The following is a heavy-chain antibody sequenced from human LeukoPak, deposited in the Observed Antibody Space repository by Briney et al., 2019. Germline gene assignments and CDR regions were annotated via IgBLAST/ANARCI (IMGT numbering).Heavy chain of an antibody. CDR3: ATTDSSGYDY. CDR1: GGSISSGGYY. CDR2: IYYSGST. D-gene: IGHD3-22*01. V-gene: IGHV4-31*03. Sequence: PSATLSLTCTVSGGSISSGGYYWSWIRQHPGKGLEWIGYIYYSGSTYYNPSLKSRVTISVDTSKNQFSLKLSSVTAADTAVYYCATTDSSGYDYWGQGTLVTVSS. J-gene: IGHJ4*02.